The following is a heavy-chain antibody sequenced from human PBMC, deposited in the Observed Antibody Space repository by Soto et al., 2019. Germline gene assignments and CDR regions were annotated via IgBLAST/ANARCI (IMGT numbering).Heavy chain of an antibody. CDR2: ISSSSSTI. CDR1: GFTFSSYS. D-gene: IGHD3-22*01. CDR3: ARGLYYYDSSGYWGY. Sequence: HPGGSLRLSCAASGFTFSSYSMNWVRQAPGKGLEWVSYISSSSSTIYYADSVKGRITNSRDNAKNSLYLQMNSLRDEDTAVYYCARGLYYYDSSGYWGYWGQGT. V-gene: IGHV3-48*02. J-gene: IGHJ4*02.